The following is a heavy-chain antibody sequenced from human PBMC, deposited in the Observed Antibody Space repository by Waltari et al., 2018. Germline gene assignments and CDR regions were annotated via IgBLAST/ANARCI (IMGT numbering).Heavy chain of an antibody. J-gene: IGHJ3*01. V-gene: IGHV3-15*01. CDR2: IKSRTEGGTT. D-gene: IGHD2-21*02. CDR1: GFTFSNAW. CDR3: TTRSLVEGTDDVLDL. Sequence: EVQLVESGGGLVKPGGSLRLSCEAAGFTFSNAWMHGFRQVPGKGLEWVGRIKSRTEGGTTDYAAPVKGRFSVSRDDSKKMLYLEMNNLKTEDTAMYFCTTRSLVEGTDDVLDLWGRGTMAIVSS.